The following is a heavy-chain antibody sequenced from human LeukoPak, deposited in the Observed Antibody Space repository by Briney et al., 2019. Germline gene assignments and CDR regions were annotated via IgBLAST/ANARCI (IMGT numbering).Heavy chain of an antibody. D-gene: IGHD3-10*01. V-gene: IGHV1-18*04. Sequence: ASVKVSCKASGYTFTGYYMHWVRQAPGQGLEWMGWISAYNGNTNYAQKLQGRVTMTTDTSTSTAYMELRSLRSDDTAVYYCARDQWYYGSGSSVDYWGQGTLVTVSS. J-gene: IGHJ4*02. CDR3: ARDQWYYGSGSSVDY. CDR2: ISAYNGNT. CDR1: GYTFTGYY.